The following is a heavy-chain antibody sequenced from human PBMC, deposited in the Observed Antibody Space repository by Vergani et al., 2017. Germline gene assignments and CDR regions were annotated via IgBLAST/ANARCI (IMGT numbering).Heavy chain of an antibody. CDR3: AGWRGGGATVIGNYFDY. CDR2: MNPNSGNT. Sequence: QVQLVQSGAEVKKPGASVKVSCKASGYTFTSYDINWVRQATGQGLEWMGWMNPNSGNTGYAQKFQGRVTMTRDTSTSTVYMELGSLRSGDTAVYYWAGWRGGGATVIGNYFDYWGQGTLVTVSS. D-gene: IGHD1-26*01. V-gene: IGHV1-8*01. CDR1: GYTFTSYD. J-gene: IGHJ4*02.